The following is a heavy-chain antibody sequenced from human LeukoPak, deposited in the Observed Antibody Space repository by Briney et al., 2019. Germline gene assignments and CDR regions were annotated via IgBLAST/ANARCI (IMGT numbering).Heavy chain of an antibody. V-gene: IGHV4-34*01. J-gene: IGHJ4*02. CDR2: INHSGST. Sequence: PSETLSLTCAVYGGSFSGHYWTWIRQPPGKGLEWIGEINHSGSTTYNPSLNSRVTISVDTSKNQLSLRLSSVTAADTAVYYCARPRYGSGSLDSWGQGTLVTVSS. CDR3: ARPRYGSGSLDS. D-gene: IGHD3-10*01. CDR1: GGSFSGHY.